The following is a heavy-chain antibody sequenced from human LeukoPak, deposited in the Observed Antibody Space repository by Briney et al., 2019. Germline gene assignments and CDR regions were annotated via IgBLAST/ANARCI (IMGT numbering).Heavy chain of an antibody. CDR1: GGTFSSYA. Sequence: SVKVSCKASGGTFSSYAISWVRQAPGQGLEWMGGIIPIFGTANYAQKFQGRVTITTDESTSTAYMELSSLRSEDTAVYYCARGPLTAMVTFYFDYWGQGTLVTVSS. CDR3: ARGPLTAMVTFYFDY. D-gene: IGHD5-18*01. V-gene: IGHV1-69*05. J-gene: IGHJ4*02. CDR2: IIPIFGTA.